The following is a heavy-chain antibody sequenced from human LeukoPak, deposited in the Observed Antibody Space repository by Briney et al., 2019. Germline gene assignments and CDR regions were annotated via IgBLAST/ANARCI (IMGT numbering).Heavy chain of an antibody. CDR2: ISAYNGNT. Sequence: VASVKVSCTASGYTFTSYGISWVRQAPGQGLEWMGWISAYNGNTNYAQKLQGRVTMTTDTSTSTAYMELRSLRSDDTAVYYCARIRSRRSWYWTFDYWGQGTLVTVSS. D-gene: IGHD6-13*01. CDR3: ARIRSRRSWYWTFDY. V-gene: IGHV1-18*01. CDR1: GYTFTSYG. J-gene: IGHJ4*02.